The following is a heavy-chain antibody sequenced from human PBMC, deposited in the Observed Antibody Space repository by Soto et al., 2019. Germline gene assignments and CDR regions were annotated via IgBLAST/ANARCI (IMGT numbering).Heavy chain of an antibody. CDR1: GYTFTNFG. CDR3: ARDGRVRRSRTLDY. J-gene: IGHJ4*02. CDR2: VTTDKGKT. Sequence: ASVKVSCKTSGYTFTNFGIGWVRQAPGQGLEWMGWVTTDKGKTTYAQKFQGRVTMTTDTSTSTAYMELRSLRSDDTAVYYCARDGRVRRSRTLDYWGQGTLVTVSS. D-gene: IGHD1-1*01. V-gene: IGHV1-18*01.